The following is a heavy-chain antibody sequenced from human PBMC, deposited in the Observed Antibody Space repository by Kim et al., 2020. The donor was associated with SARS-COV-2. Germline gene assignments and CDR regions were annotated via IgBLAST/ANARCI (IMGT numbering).Heavy chain of an antibody. Sequence: KCQGRVTITADESTSTAYMELSSLRSEDTAVYYCAREESHGFYYYYGMDVWGQGTTVTVSS. CDR3: AREESHGFYYYYGMDV. J-gene: IGHJ6*02. D-gene: IGHD3-10*01. V-gene: IGHV1-69*01.